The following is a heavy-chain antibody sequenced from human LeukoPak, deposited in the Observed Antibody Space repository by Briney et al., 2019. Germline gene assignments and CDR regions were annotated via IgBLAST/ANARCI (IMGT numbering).Heavy chain of an antibody. Sequence: PGGSLRLSCAASGFTFDNYAMTWVRQAPGKGLEWVSVISGGGGNENYADSVKGRFTISRDNSKSTLYLQMNRLRAEDTAVYYCAKTPKLIRGTPDYWGQGTLVIVSS. J-gene: IGHJ4*02. D-gene: IGHD3-10*01. CDR2: ISGGGGNE. CDR3: AKTPKLIRGTPDY. CDR1: GFTFDNYA. V-gene: IGHV3-23*01.